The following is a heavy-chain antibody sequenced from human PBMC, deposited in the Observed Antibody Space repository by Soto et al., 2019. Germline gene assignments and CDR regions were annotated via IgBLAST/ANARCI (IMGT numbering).Heavy chain of an antibody. D-gene: IGHD4-17*01. V-gene: IGHV3-66*01. Sequence: GGSLRLSCAASGFTVSSNYMSWVRQAPGKGLEWVSVIYSGGSTYYADSVKGRFTISRDNSKNTLYLQMNSLRAEDTAVYYCARETDGDSNWFDPWGQGTLVTVSS. CDR3: ARETDGDSNWFDP. CDR2: IYSGGST. CDR1: GFTVSSNY. J-gene: IGHJ5*02.